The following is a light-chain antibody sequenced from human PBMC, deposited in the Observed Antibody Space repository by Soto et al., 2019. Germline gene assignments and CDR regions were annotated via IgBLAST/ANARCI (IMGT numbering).Light chain of an antibody. CDR3: SSYISSITLV. Sequence: QSALTQPASVSGSPGQSITISCTGTSSDVGAYSYVSWYQQHPGKAPKLIIYDVSNRPSGVSNRFSGSKSGNTASLTISGLQAEDEADYYCSSYISSITLVFGGGTKLTVL. CDR1: SSDVGAYSY. CDR2: DVS. J-gene: IGLJ2*01. V-gene: IGLV2-14*01.